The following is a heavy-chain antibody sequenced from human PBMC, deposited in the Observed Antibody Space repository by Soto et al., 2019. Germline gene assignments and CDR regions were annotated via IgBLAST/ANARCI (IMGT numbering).Heavy chain of an antibody. D-gene: IGHD1-20*01. J-gene: IGHJ4*02. CDR3: ATSQKGYNWNYFDH. Sequence: SLTCAVSGASIIGSYYYWAWLRQSPGKGPEWIGSVFYTGFTSYNPSLESRVSVSVDTSKSQFSLKLSAVTAADTAVYYCATSQKGYNWNYFDHWGQGALVTVSS. CDR1: GASIIGSYYY. CDR2: VFYTGFT. V-gene: IGHV4-39*01.